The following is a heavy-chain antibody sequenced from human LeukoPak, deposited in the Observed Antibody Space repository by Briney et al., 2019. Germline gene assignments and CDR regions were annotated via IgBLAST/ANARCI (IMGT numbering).Heavy chain of an antibody. V-gene: IGHV3-33*08. CDR1: GFAFSTYT. J-gene: IGHJ4*02. Sequence: GGSLRLSCAASGFAFSTYTVSWVRQAPGKGLEWVAVIWYDGSNKYYADSVKGRFTISRDNSKNTLYLQMNSLRAEDTAVYYCAREKYYYDSSGYSEFDYWGQGTLVTVSS. CDR3: AREKYYYDSSGYSEFDY. D-gene: IGHD3-22*01. CDR2: IWYDGSNK.